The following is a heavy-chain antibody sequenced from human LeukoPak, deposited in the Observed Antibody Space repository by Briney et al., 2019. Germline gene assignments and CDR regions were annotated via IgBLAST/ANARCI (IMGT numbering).Heavy chain of an antibody. V-gene: IGHV1-46*01. CDR2: INPSGGST. CDR1: GYTFTSYY. D-gene: IGHD3-22*01. Sequence: ASVKVSCKASGYTFTSYYMHWKRQAPCQELDWLGIINPSGGSTSYAQKFQGRVTMTRDTSTSTVYMELSSLRSEDTAVYYCARAGYDSSGYYSYWGQGTLVTVSS. CDR3: ARAGYDSSGYYSY. J-gene: IGHJ4*02.